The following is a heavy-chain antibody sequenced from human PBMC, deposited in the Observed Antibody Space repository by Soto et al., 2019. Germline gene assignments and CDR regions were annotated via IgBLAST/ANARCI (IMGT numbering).Heavy chain of an antibody. Sequence: PSQTLSLTCIVSGRSINGGGYYSGWIRLPPGKGLEWFGSIFYSGSTSYTPSLTSRVTISIVTSQNQFSLRLTSVRAAVTAVYYCVRPPRIMGSRLHDYYLDTWGPGNLVTDS. J-gene: IGHJ4*02. V-gene: IGHV4-39*01. CDR2: IFYSGST. CDR1: GRSINGGGYY. CDR3: VRPPRIMGSRLHDYYLDT. D-gene: IGHD4-4*01.